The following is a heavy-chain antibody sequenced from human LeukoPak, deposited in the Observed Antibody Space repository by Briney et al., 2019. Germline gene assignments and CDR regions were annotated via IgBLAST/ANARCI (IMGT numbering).Heavy chain of an antibody. Sequence: SGTLSLTCTVSGGSISSSSFYWGWIRQPPGKGLEWIGSIYYSGNTYYNPSLKSRVGISVDTSKNQFSLKLSSVTAADTAVYYCARHPGRLFDYWGQGTLVTVSS. J-gene: IGHJ4*02. V-gene: IGHV4-39*01. CDR2: IYYSGNT. CDR3: ARHPGRLFDY. CDR1: GGSISSSSFY.